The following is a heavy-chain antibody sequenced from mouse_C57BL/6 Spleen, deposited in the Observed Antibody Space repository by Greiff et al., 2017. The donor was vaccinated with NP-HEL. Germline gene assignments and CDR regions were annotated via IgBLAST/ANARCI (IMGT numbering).Heavy chain of an antibody. CDR3: ARPIFYYYGSSYGGAMDY. CDR1: GFTFSSYG. V-gene: IGHV5-6*01. D-gene: IGHD1-1*01. Sequence: EVQVVESGGDLVKPGGSLKLSCAASGFTFSSYGMSWVRQTPDKRLEWVATISSGGSYTYYPDSVKGRFTISRDNAKNTLYLQMSSLKSEDTAMYYCARPIFYYYGSSYGGAMDYWGQGTSVTVSS. J-gene: IGHJ4*01. CDR2: ISSGGSYT.